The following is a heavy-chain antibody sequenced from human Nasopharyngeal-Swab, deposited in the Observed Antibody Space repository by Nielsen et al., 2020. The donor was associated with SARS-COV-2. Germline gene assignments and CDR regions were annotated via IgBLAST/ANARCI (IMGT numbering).Heavy chain of an antibody. J-gene: IGHJ6*02. CDR1: GYTFTSYA. Sequence: ASVKVSCKVSGYTFTSYAINWVRQGTGQGLEWMGWMNPHSGNTGYAQNFQGRVSMTRNTFISTAYMELRSLRLEDTAVYYCARKGAMDVWGQGTTVTVSS. CDR3: ARKGAMDV. CDR2: MNPHSGNT. V-gene: IGHV1-8*01.